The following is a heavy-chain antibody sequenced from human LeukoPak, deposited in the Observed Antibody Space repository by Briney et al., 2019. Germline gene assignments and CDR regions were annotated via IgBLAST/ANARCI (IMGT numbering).Heavy chain of an antibody. J-gene: IGHJ3*02. CDR2: IYPGDSDT. V-gene: IGHV5-51*01. CDR3: ARSTYYDFWSGQLSDAFDI. D-gene: IGHD3-3*01. CDR1: GSRFTSYW. Sequence: GESLKISFKGSGSRFTSYWIGWVRQMPGKGLEWMGIIYPGDSDTRYSPSFQGQVTISADKSISTAYLQWSSLKASDTAMYYCARSTYYDFWSGQLSDAFDIWGQGTMVTVSS.